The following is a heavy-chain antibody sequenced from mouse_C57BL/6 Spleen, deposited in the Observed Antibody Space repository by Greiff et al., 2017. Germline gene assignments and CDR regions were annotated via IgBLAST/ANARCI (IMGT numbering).Heavy chain of an antibody. Sequence: VQLVESGPELVKPGASVKISCKASGYTFTDYYINWVKQRPGQGLEWIGWIFPGSGSTYYNEKFKGKATLTVDKSSSTAYMLLSSLTSEDSAVYFCARSGITTVVARGLDYWGQGTTLTVSS. J-gene: IGHJ2*01. CDR3: ARSGITTVVARGLDY. V-gene: IGHV1-75*01. CDR1: GYTFTDYY. D-gene: IGHD1-1*01. CDR2: IFPGSGST.